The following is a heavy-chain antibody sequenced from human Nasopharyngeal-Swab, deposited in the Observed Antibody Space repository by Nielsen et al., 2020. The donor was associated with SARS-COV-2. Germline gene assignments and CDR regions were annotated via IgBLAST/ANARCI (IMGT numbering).Heavy chain of an antibody. CDR3: ARGAASWYFDL. CDR2: INPNSGGT. J-gene: IGHJ2*01. D-gene: IGHD6-25*01. V-gene: IGHV1-2*06. CDR1: GYSFTDYF. Sequence: ASVKVSCKASGYSFTDYFIFWVRQAPGQGLEWMGRINPNSGGTKYAQKFQGRVTMTRDTSISTAYTDLSTLKSDDTAVYYCARGAASWYFDLWGRGTLVTVSS.